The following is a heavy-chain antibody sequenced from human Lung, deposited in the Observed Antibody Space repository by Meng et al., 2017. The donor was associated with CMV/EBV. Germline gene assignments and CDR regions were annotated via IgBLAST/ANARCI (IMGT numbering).Heavy chain of an antibody. J-gene: IGHJ4*02. D-gene: IGHD6-19*01. CDR3: ARGIVIAVAGTGVDY. Sequence: SXXVSXXASGYTFTSYGISWVRQAPGQGLEWMGWISAYNGNTNYAQKLQGRVTMTTDTSTSTAYMELRSLRSDDTAVYYCARGIVIAVAGTGVDYWGQGXLVTFSS. CDR1: GYTFTSYG. CDR2: ISAYNGNT. V-gene: IGHV1-18*01.